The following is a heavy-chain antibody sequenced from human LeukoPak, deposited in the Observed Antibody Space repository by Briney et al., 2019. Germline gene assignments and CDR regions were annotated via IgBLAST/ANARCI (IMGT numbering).Heavy chain of an antibody. CDR2: IYYSGST. CDR1: SGSISDHY. J-gene: IGHJ4*02. Sequence: PSETLSLTCTVSSGSISDHYWSLIRQPPGKGLEWIGYIYYSGSTNYNPSLKSRATISIDTSKNQFSLKLSSVTAADTAVYYCARGGNYFDYWGQGTLVTVSS. V-gene: IGHV4-59*11. CDR3: ARGGNYFDY.